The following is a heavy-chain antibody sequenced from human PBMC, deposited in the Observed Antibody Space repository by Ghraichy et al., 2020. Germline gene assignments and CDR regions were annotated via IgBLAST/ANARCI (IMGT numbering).Heavy chain of an antibody. CDR3: RLWVGDAGYDY. D-gene: IGHD3-10*01. J-gene: IGHJ4*02. V-gene: IGHV3-73*01. Sequence: GGSLRLSCVASGISFSGANVHWVRQASGKGLEWVGHVKNKAKNYLSTYGKSMNGRFAISRSDSENSASLQLTSLKSEDTAVYYCRLWVGDAGYDYWGQGTVVTVSS. CDR1: GISFSGAN. CDR2: VKNKAKNYLS.